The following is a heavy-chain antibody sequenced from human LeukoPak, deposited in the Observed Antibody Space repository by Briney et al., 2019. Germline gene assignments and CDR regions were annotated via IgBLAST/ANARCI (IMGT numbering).Heavy chain of an antibody. J-gene: IGHJ5*02. CDR1: GFTFSSYS. CDR3: ARGCSGGSCYESKFDP. CDR2: ISRSSSYI. D-gene: IGHD2-15*01. V-gene: IGHV3-21*01. Sequence: GGSLRLSCAASGFTFSSYSMNWVRQAPGKGLEWVSSISRSSSYIYYADSVKGRFTISRDNAKNSLYLQMNSLRAEDTAVYYCARGCSGGSCYESKFDPWGQGTLVTVSS.